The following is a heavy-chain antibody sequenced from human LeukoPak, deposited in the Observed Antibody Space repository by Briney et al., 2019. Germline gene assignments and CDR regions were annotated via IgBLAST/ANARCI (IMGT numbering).Heavy chain of an antibody. CDR3: AKSFSSGRTSSWYLRRSLSGESMDV. J-gene: IGHJ6*02. V-gene: IGHV3-23*01. CDR1: GFTFSTYA. CDR2: ISGSGGST. Sequence: PGGSLRLSCAASGFTFSTYAMSWVRQAPGKGLEWVSAISGSGGSTYYADSVKGRFTISRDNSKNTLYLQMNSLRAEDTAVYYCAKSFSSGRTSSWYLRRSLSGESMDVWGQGTTVTVSS. D-gene: IGHD6-13*01.